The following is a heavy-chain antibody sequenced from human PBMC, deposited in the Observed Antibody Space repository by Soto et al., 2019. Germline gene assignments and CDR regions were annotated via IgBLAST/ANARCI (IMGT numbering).Heavy chain of an antibody. J-gene: IGHJ6*03. D-gene: IGHD2-21*01. V-gene: IGHV1-46*03. CDR2: INPSGGST. CDR1: GYTFTSYY. CDR3: ARAPSCGGDCYTPPYYMDV. Sequence: GASVKVSCKASGYTFTSYYMHWVRQAPGQGLDWMGIINPSGGSTSYAQKFQGRVTMTRDTSTSTVYMELSSLRSEDTAVYYCARAPSCGGDCYTPPYYMDVWGKGTTVTVSS.